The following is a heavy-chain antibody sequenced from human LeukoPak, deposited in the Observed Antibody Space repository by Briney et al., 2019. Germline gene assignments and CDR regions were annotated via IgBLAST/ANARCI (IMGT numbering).Heavy chain of an antibody. Sequence: SETLSLTCSVYGGTFSDYYWNGIRQPPGKGLEWIGEINHSGSTNYNPSLKSRVTMSVDTFKNQFSLTLSSVTAADTAVYYCARVQDFETRGYYLGYWGQGTLVTVSS. CDR1: GGTFSDYY. D-gene: IGHD3-22*01. V-gene: IGHV4-34*01. CDR3: ARVQDFETRGYYLGY. CDR2: INHSGST. J-gene: IGHJ4*02.